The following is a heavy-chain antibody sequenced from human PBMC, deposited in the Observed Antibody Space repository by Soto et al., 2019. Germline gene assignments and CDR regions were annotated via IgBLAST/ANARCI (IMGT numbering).Heavy chain of an antibody. D-gene: IGHD6-19*01. Sequence: QVQLVQSGAEVQKPGSSVKVSCKASVGTFSSYAISWVRQAPGQGLEWMGGIIPIFGTANYAQKFQGRVTITADESTSTAYMELSSLRSEDTAVYYCARNAEDSGGWPYWYFDLWGRGTLVTVSS. J-gene: IGHJ2*01. V-gene: IGHV1-69*01. CDR1: VGTFSSYA. CDR2: IIPIFGTA. CDR3: ARNAEDSGGWPYWYFDL.